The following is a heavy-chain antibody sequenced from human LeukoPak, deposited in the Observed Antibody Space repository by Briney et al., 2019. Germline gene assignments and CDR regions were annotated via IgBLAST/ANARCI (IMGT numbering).Heavy chain of an antibody. J-gene: IGHJ6*03. V-gene: IGHV4-38-2*02. CDR3: ARVKSYYYYYMDV. CDR1: GYSISSGYY. Sequence: TSETLSLTCTVSGYSISSGYYWGWIRQPPGKGLEWTGSIDHSGSTNYNPSLKSRVTISVDTSKNQFSLKLSSVTAADTAVYYCARVKSYYYYYMDVWGKGTTVTVSS. CDR2: IDHSGST.